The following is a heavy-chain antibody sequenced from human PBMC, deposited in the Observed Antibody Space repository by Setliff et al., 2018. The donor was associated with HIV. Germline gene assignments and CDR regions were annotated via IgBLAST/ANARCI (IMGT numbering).Heavy chain of an antibody. Sequence: SETLSLTCTVSGGSISSYFWSWIRQPPGKGLEWIGYMSYSGSTYYNPSLKSRIIMSVDSSKNQFSLKLSSVTAADTALYYCARSDSYCAGDCYGVDGVDAFDIWGQGTMVTVSS. D-gene: IGHD2-21*02. CDR1: GGSISSYF. V-gene: IGHV4-59*01. CDR2: MSYSGST. J-gene: IGHJ3*02. CDR3: ARSDSYCAGDCYGVDGVDAFDI.